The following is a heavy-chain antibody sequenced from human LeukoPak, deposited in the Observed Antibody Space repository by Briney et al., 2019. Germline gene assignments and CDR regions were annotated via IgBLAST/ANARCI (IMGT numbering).Heavy chain of an antibody. Sequence: ASVKVSCKASGYTFTSYGINWVRQAPGQGLEWMGWISAYNGNTNYAQKLQGRVTMTTDTSTSTAYMELRSLRSDDTAVYYCARDYYDSSGYYAFFDYWGQGTLVTVSS. CDR3: ARDYYDSSGYYAFFDY. CDR1: GYTFTSYG. CDR2: ISAYNGNT. D-gene: IGHD3-22*01. J-gene: IGHJ4*02. V-gene: IGHV1-18*01.